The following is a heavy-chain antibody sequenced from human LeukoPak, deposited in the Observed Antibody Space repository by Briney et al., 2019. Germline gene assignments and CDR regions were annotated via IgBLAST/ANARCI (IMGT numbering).Heavy chain of an antibody. D-gene: IGHD2-15*01. V-gene: IGHV3-66*01. J-gene: IGHJ4*02. CDR2: IYSGGST. CDR1: GXTVSSKY. CDR3: AREATQGEAMAYFDY. Sequence: GGSLRLSCAASGXTVSSKYVSWVRQAPGKGLEWVSVIYSGGSTYYADSVKGRFTISRDNSKNTVSLQMNSLRAEDMAVYYCAREATQGEAMAYFDYWGQGTMVTVAS.